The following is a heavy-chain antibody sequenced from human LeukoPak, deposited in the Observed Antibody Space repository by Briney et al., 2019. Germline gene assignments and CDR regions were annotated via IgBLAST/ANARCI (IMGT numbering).Heavy chain of an antibody. CDR3: ARGSSGWYTNWFDP. Sequence: ASVKVSCKASGYTFTGYYMHWVRQAPGQELEWMGWINPNSGGTNYAQKFQGRVTMTRDTSISTAYMELSRLRSDDTAVYYCARGSSGWYTNWFDPWGQGTLVTVSS. D-gene: IGHD6-19*01. CDR1: GYTFTGYY. J-gene: IGHJ5*02. CDR2: INPNSGGT. V-gene: IGHV1-2*02.